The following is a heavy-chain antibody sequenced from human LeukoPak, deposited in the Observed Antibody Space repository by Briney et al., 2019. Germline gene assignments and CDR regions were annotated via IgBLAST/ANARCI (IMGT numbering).Heavy chain of an antibody. Sequence: SETLSLTCTVSGGSISSYYWSWIRQPPGKGLEWIGYIYYSGSTNYNPSLKSRVTISVDTSKNQFSLKLSSVTAADTAVYYCARASYYYYYYMDVWGKGTTVTISS. CDR2: IYYSGST. CDR1: GGSISSYY. CDR3: ARASYYYYYYMDV. J-gene: IGHJ6*03. V-gene: IGHV4-59*01.